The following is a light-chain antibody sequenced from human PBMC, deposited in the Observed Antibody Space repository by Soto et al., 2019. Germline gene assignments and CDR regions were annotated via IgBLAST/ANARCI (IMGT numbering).Light chain of an antibody. Sequence: QSALTRPASVSGSPGQSITSSCTGTSGDVESYNLVSWFQQLPGKVPKLIIYEGTKRPSGVSDRFSGSKSGYTASLTISGLQAEDPADYYCFSSAGTSVSVFGTAPKLTVL. CDR1: SGDVESYNL. J-gene: IGLJ1*01. CDR2: EGT. CDR3: FSSAGTSVSV. V-gene: IGLV2-23*01.